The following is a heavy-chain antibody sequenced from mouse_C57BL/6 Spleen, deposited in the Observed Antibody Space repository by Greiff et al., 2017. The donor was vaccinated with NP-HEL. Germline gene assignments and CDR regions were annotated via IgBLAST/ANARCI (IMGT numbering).Heavy chain of an antibody. CDR2: ISSGSSTI. CDR3: ARPSSGYVFAY. Sequence: EVHLVESGGGLVKPGGSLKLSCAASGFTFSDYGMHWVRQAPEKGLEWVAYISSGSSTIYYADTVKGRFTISRDNAKNTLFLQMTSLRSEDTAMYYCARPSSGYVFAYWGQGTLVTVSA. J-gene: IGHJ3*01. V-gene: IGHV5-17*01. D-gene: IGHD3-2*02. CDR1: GFTFSDYG.